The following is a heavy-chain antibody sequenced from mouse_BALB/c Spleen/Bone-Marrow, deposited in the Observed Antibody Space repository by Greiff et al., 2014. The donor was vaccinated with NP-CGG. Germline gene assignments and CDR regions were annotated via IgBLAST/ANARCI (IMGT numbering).Heavy chain of an antibody. V-gene: IGHV5-12*02. Sequence: LQQSGGGLVQPGGSLKLSCATSGFTFSDYYMYWVRQTPEKRLEWVAYISNGGGSTYHPDTVKGRFTISRDNAKNTLYLQIGHLKSKDTGMCYCARQGAYSYFDDWGQGTTLTVSS. D-gene: IGHD2-10*01. CDR1: GFTFSDYY. J-gene: IGHJ2*01. CDR3: ARQGAYSYFDD. CDR2: ISNGGGST.